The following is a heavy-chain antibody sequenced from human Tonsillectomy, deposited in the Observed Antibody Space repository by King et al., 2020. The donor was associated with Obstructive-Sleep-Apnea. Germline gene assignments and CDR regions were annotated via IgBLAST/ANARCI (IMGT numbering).Heavy chain of an antibody. J-gene: IGHJ4*02. CDR3: AKDSSNWYYFDY. CDR2: ISSNGGNT. V-gene: IGHV3-64D*06. D-gene: IGHD6-19*01. Sequence: VQLVESGGGLVQPGGSLRLSCLVSGFTFSRFVMHWVRQAPGKGLEYVSAISSNGGNTYYAGYLKGRFTVSRDNSKNTLYLNMSSLRTEDTAVYYCAKDSSNWYYFDYWGQGTLVTVSS. CDR1: GFTFSRFV.